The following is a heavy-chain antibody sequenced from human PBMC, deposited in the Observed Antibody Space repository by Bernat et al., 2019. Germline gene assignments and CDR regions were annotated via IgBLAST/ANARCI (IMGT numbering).Heavy chain of an antibody. Sequence: EVQLVESGGGLVEPGGSLRLSCATSGFVFANTWMSWVRQAPGKGLEWVSAISGSGGSTYYADSVKGRFTISRDNSKNTLYLQMNSLRAEDTAVYYCAKEGSPSPYYYDSSGTFDYWGQGTLVTVSS. CDR3: AKEGSPSPYYYDSSGTFDY. CDR2: ISGSGGST. CDR1: GFVFANTW. J-gene: IGHJ4*02. V-gene: IGHV3-23*04. D-gene: IGHD3-22*01.